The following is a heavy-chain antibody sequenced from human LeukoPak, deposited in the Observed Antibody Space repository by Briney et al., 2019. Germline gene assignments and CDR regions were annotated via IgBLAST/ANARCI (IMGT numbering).Heavy chain of an antibody. J-gene: IGHJ4*02. CDR2: INPSGGST. V-gene: IGHV1-46*01. Sequence: ASVKVSCKASGYTFTSYYMHWVRQAPGQGLEWMGIINPSGGSTGYAQKFQGRVTMTRDTSTSTIYMELSSLRSEDTAVYYCARAGTRYCSSTSCPKTLKDWGQGTLVTVSS. D-gene: IGHD2-2*01. CDR3: ARAGTRYCSSTSCPKTLKD. CDR1: GYTFTSYY.